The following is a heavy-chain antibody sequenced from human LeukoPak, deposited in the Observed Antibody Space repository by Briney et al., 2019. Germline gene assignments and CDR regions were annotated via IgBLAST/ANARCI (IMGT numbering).Heavy chain of an antibody. CDR2: IWYDGSNK. D-gene: IGHD3-3*01. J-gene: IGHJ4*02. CDR1: GFTFSSYG. Sequence: GGSLRLSCAASGFTFSSYGMHWVRQAPGKGLEWVAVIWYDGSNKYYADSVKGRFTISRDNSKNTLYLQMNSLRAKDTAVYYCASDHRTYYDFWSGHSSYYFDYWGQGTLVTVSS. V-gene: IGHV3-33*01. CDR3: ASDHRTYYDFWSGHSSYYFDY.